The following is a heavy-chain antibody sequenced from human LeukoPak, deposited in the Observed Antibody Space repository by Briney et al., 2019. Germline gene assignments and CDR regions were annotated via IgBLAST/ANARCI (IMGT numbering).Heavy chain of an antibody. CDR2: KKQDGSEK. CDR1: GFTFNIYW. V-gene: IGHV3-7*03. J-gene: IGHJ4*02. Sequence: GGSLTLSCAASGFTFNIYWMSGLRGSPGKAVVWLDNKKQDGSEKYYVDSVKGRFTISRDNSRNSVFLQMNSLRPEDTALYHCAKEVDCPSDCLFFHSWGQGTLVTVSS. D-gene: IGHD2-21*02. CDR3: AKEVDCPSDCLFFHS.